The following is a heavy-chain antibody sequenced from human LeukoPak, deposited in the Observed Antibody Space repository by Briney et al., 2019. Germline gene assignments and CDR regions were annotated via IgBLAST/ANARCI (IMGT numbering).Heavy chain of an antibody. D-gene: IGHD2-21*02. CDR3: ASEGVTSYFDY. CDR2: INAGNGNT. CDR1: GYTFTGYY. J-gene: IGHJ4*02. Sequence: ASVKVSCKASGYTFTGYYMHWVRQAPGQGLEWMGWINAGNGNTKYSQKFQGRVTITRDTSASTAYMELSSLRSEDTAVYYCASEGVTSYFDYWGQGTLVTVSS. V-gene: IGHV1-3*01.